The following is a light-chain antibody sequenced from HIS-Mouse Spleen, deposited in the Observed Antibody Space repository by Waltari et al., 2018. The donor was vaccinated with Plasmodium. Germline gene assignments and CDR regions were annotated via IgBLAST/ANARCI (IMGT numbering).Light chain of an antibody. CDR1: SSAVGGYNY. V-gene: IGLV2-11*01. CDR3: CSYAGSYTYV. J-gene: IGLJ1*01. CDR2: DVS. Sequence: QSALTQPRSVSGSPGQSVTISCPGTSSAVGGYNYVPCYQQHPGKAPKPMIYDVSKRPSGVPDRFSGSKSGNTASLTISGLQAEDEADYYCCSYAGSYTYVFGTGTKVTVL.